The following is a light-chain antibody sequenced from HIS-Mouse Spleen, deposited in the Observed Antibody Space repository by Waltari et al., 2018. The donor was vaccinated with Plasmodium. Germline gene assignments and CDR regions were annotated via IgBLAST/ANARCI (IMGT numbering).Light chain of an antibody. CDR1: QSVSSH. CDR3: QQRSNWPPLT. Sequence: EIVLTQSPATLSLSPGERATLSCRASQSVSSHLAWYQQKPGQAPRLLIYDASNRATGIPARFRGSGSGTDFTLTISSLEPEDVAVYYCQQRSNWPPLTFGGGTKVEIK. V-gene: IGKV3-11*01. J-gene: IGKJ4*01. CDR2: DAS.